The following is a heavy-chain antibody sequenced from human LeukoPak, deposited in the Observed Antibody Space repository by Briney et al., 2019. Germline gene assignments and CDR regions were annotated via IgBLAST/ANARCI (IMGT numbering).Heavy chain of an antibody. CDR1: GGTFSSYA. V-gene: IGHV1-69*04. CDR3: ATLTPDDYSNYYYYGMDV. D-gene: IGHD4-11*01. CDR2: IIPILGIA. J-gene: IGHJ6*02. Sequence: GASVKVSCKASGGTFSSYAISWVRQAPGQGIEWMGRIIPILGIANYAQKFQGRVTITADKSTSTAYMELSSLRSEDTAVYYCATLTPDDYSNYYYYGMDVWGQGTTVTVSS.